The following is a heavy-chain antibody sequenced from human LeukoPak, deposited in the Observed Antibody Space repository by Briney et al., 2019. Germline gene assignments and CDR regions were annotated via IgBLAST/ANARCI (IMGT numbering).Heavy chain of an antibody. V-gene: IGHV3-48*01. J-gene: IGHJ4*02. CDR1: GFPFSSYS. Sequence: GGSLRLSCAASGFPFSSYSMNWVRQAPGRWLEWVSYISISSSTIYYADSVKGRFTISRDNAKNSLYLQMNSLRAEDTAVYYCARSSRELGGYAPWELMPPFDYWGQGTLVTVSS. CDR2: ISISSSTI. D-gene: IGHD1-7*01. CDR3: ARSSRELGGYAPWELMPPFDY.